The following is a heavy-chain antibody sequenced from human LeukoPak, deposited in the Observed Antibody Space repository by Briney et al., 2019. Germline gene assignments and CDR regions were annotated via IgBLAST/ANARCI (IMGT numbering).Heavy chain of an antibody. V-gene: IGHV1-8*01. Sequence: ASVKVSCKASGYTFTSYDINWVRQATGQGLEWMGWMNPNSGNTGYAQKFQGRVTMTRNTSISTAYMELSSLRSEDTAVYYCARAYYDILTGYYHSFDYWGQGTLVTVSS. CDR2: MNPNSGNT. D-gene: IGHD3-9*01. J-gene: IGHJ4*02. CDR3: ARAYYDILTGYYHSFDY. CDR1: GYTFTSYD.